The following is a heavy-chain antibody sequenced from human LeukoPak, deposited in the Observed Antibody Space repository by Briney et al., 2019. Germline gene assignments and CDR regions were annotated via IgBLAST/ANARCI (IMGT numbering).Heavy chain of an antibody. CDR3: ARDDSGYDY. V-gene: IGHV3-20*01. CDR1: GFTFDDYG. Sequence: GGSLRLSCAASGFTFDDYGMSWVRQALGKGLEWVSGINWNGGSTGYADAVKGGFTISRDNAKNSLYLQMNGLRGEDTALDHCARDDSGYDYWGQGTLVTVSS. CDR2: INWNGGST. D-gene: IGHD5-12*01. J-gene: IGHJ4*02.